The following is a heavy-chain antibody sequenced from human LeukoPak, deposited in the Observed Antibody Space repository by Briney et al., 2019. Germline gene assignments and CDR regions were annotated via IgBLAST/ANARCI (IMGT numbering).Heavy chain of an antibody. J-gene: IGHJ6*03. CDR2: IKSKTDGGTT. CDR3: TRHGDYGAHYYMDF. D-gene: IGHD4-17*01. Sequence: GGSLRLSCAASGFTFTNAWMTWVRQAPGKGLEWVGRIKSKTDGGTTDYAAPVKGRFTISRDDSKNTLYLQMNSLKTEDTAVYYCTRHGDYGAHYYMDFRGKGTTVTVSS. V-gene: IGHV3-15*01. CDR1: GFTFTNAW.